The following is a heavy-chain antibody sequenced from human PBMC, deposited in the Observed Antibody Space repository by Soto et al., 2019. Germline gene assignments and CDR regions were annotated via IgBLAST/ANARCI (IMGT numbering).Heavy chain of an antibody. CDR2: IDRSATNI. CDR1: GFTFNTYS. CDR3: ARDTAYAFDY. V-gene: IGHV3-48*01. J-gene: IGHJ4*02. D-gene: IGHD2-21*01. Sequence: EVQLVESGGGLVQPGGSLRLSCAASGFTFNTYSMNWVRQAPGKGLEWVSYIDRSATNIHYADSVKGRFTISRDNAKDSLYVQMNSLRAEDTAVYYCARDTAYAFDYWGQGILVTVSS.